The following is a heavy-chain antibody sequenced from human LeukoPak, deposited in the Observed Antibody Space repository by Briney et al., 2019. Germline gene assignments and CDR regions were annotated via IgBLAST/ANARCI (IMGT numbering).Heavy chain of an antibody. J-gene: IGHJ4*02. V-gene: IGHV1-2*02. CDR3: AREGAGYDILTGGMAYDY. CDR1: GYTFTGYY. D-gene: IGHD3-9*01. CDR2: INPNSGGT. Sequence: ASVKVSCKASGYTFTGYYMHWVRQAPGQGLEWMEWINPNSGGTNYAQKFQGRVTMTRDTSISTAYMELSRLRSDDTAVYYCAREGAGYDILTGGMAYDYWGQGTLVTVSS.